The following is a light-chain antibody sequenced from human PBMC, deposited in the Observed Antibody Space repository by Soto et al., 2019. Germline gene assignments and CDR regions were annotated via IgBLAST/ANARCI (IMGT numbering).Light chain of an antibody. CDR2: GAS. CDR1: QSVSSSY. J-gene: IGKJ4*01. Sequence: EIVLTQSPGTLSVSPGERATPSGRASQSVSSSYLAWYQQKPGQAPRLLIYGASSRATGIPDRLSGSGSGTDFTLTINRMEPADFAVYYCEQYDKSITFGGGTNVDIK. V-gene: IGKV3-20*01. CDR3: EQYDKSIT.